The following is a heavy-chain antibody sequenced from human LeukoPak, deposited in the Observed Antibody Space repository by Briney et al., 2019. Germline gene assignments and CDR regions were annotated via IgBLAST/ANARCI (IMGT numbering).Heavy chain of an antibody. CDR1: GGSISSGSYY. J-gene: IGHJ4*02. CDR2: IYTSGST. D-gene: IGHD5-18*01. V-gene: IGHV4-61*09. Sequence: PSETLSLTCTVSGGSISSGSYYWSWIRQPAGKGLEWIGHIYTSGSTNYNPSLKSRVTISVDTSKNQFSLKLSSVTAADTAVYYCARILAMAFDYWGQGTLVTVSS. CDR3: ARILAMAFDY.